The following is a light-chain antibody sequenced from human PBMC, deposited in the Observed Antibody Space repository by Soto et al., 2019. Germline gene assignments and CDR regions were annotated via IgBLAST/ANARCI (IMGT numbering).Light chain of an antibody. J-gene: IGKJ5*01. CDR1: QGISSA. V-gene: IGKV1-13*02. Sequence: AIQLTQSPSSLSASVGDRVTIACRASQGISSALAWYQQKPGKAPKLLIYDASSLQSGVPSTFSGSRSGTDFTLTISSLQPEDFAIYYCHQFNSYPITFGQGTRLEMK. CDR3: HQFNSYPIT. CDR2: DAS.